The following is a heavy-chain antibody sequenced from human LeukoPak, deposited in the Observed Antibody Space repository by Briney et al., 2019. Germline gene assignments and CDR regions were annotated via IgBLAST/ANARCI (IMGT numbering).Heavy chain of an antibody. CDR3: ARGDFCSKSNCHLRPMDV. CDR2: IYYSGST. CDR1: GGSISDYY. J-gene: IGHJ6*03. V-gene: IGHV4-59*01. Sequence: SETLSLTCTVSGGSISDYYWNWIRQPPGKGLEWIGYIYYSGSTTYNPSLKSRVTMSVDTAKNQFSLKLRSVTAADTAVYYCARGDFCSKSNCHLRPMDVWGKGTTVTVSS. D-gene: IGHD3-3*01.